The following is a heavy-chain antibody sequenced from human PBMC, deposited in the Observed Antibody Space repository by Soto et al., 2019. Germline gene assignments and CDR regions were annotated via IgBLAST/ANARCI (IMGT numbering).Heavy chain of an antibody. V-gene: IGHV3-21*04. CDR2: ISSSSSYI. CDR1: GFTFSSYS. J-gene: IGHJ6*02. CDR3: AASIFYYGMDV. Sequence: GGSLRLSCAASGFTFSSYSMNWVRQAPGKGLEWVSSISSSSSYIYYADSVKGRFTISRDNAKNSLYLRWTSLKASDTAIYYCAASIFYYGMDVWGQGTTVTVSS.